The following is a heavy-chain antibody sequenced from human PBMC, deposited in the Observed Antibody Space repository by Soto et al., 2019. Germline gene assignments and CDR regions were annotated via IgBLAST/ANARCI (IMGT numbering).Heavy chain of an antibody. Sequence: QVQLVQSGAEVKKPGASVKVSCKASGYTFTSYYMHWVRQAPGQGLEWMGIINPSGGSTSYAQKLQGRVTMTRDTSTSTVYMELSSLRSEDTAVYYCARVATTVLGYFDLWGRGTLVTVSS. J-gene: IGHJ2*01. V-gene: IGHV1-46*03. CDR3: ARVATTVLGYFDL. CDR1: GYTFTSYY. D-gene: IGHD4-17*01. CDR2: INPSGGST.